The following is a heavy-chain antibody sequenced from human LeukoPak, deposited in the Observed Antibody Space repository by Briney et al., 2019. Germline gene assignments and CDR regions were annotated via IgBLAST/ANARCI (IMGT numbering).Heavy chain of an antibody. CDR1: GFTFSSYS. J-gene: IGHJ6*02. CDR3: ARDTAPPPYGSGSYSDGMDV. V-gene: IGHV3-21*01. D-gene: IGHD3-10*01. CDR2: ISSSSSYI. Sequence: GGSLRLSCAASGFTFSSYSMNWVRQAPGKGPEWVSSISSSSSYIYYADSVKGRFTISRDNAKNSLYLQMNSLRAEDTAVYYCARDTAPPPYGSGSYSDGMDVWGQGTTVTVSS.